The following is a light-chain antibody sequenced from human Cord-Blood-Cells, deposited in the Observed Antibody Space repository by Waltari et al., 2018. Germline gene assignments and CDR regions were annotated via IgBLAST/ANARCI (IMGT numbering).Light chain of an antibody. J-gene: IGLJ1*01. CDR3: SSYTSSSTLYV. V-gene: IGLV2-14*01. CDR1: SSDFGAYNY. CDR2: DVS. Sequence: QSALTQPPSGSGSPGQSIPISCTGTSSDFGAYNYVSWYQQHPGKAPKLMIYDVSNRPSGVSNRFSGSKSGNTASLTISGLQAEDEADYYCSSYTSSSTLYVFGTGTKVTVL.